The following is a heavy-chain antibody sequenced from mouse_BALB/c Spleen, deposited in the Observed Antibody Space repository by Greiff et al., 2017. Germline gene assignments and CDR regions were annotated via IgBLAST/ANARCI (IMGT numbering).Heavy chain of an antibody. CDR2: ISTYYGDA. CDR1: GYTFTDYA. D-gene: IGHD2-4*01. Sequence: QVQLQQSGAELVRPGVSVKISCKGSGYTFTDYAMHWVKQSHAKSLEWIGVISTYYGDASYNQKFMGKATMTVDKSSSTAYMELARLTSEDSAIYYCARGDYDVRAMDYWGQGTSVTVSS. CDR3: ARGDYDVRAMDY. J-gene: IGHJ4*01. V-gene: IGHV1S137*01.